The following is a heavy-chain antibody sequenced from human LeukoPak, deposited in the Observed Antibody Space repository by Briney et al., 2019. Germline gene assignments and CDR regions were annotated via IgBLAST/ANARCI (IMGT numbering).Heavy chain of an antibody. D-gene: IGHD1-26*01. J-gene: IGHJ4*02. V-gene: IGHV3-23*01. Sequence: PGGSLRLSCAASGFTFSSYSMNWVRQAPGKGLEWVSAISGTGGRTYYADSVKGRFTISRENAKNSLSLQMNSLRAEDTAVYYCVKQQTPHGNFDYWGQGTLVTVSS. CDR3: VKQQTPHGNFDY. CDR2: ISGTGGRT. CDR1: GFTFSSYS.